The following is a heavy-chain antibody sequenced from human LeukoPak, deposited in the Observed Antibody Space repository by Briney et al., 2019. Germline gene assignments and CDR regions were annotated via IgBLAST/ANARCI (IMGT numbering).Heavy chain of an antibody. V-gene: IGHV4-39*07. D-gene: IGHD5-12*01. J-gene: IGHJ6*03. Sequence: SETLSLTCTVSGDSISSSSYYWGWIRQPPGKGLEWIGSIYFTGSTYYNPSLKSRVTISVDTSRNQFSLKLSSVTAADTAVYYCARALGYSGYVHYYYYMDVWGKGTTVTVSS. CDR3: ARALGYSGYVHYYYYMDV. CDR1: GDSISSSSYY. CDR2: IYFTGST.